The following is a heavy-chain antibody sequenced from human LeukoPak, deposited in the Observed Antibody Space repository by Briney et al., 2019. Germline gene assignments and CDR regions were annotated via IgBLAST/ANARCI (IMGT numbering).Heavy chain of an antibody. D-gene: IGHD6-13*01. J-gene: IGHJ5*02. CDR3: ARGLKYSSSRYRFNWFDP. V-gene: IGHV4-34*01. Sequence: SETLSLTCAVYGGSFSGYYWSWIRQPPGKGLEWIGEINHSGSTNYNPSLKSRVTISVDTSKNQFSLKLSSVTAADAAVYYCARGLKYSSSRYRFNWFDPWGQGTLVTVSS. CDR1: GGSFSGYY. CDR2: INHSGST.